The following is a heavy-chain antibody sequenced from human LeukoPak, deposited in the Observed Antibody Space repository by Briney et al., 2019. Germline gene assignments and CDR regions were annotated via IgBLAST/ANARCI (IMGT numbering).Heavy chain of an antibody. D-gene: IGHD5-24*01. J-gene: IGHJ4*03. CDR3: ARGATISETGYFVF. CDR2: IDHRGDT. Sequence: SETLSLTCAVYGGSFSRYYWSWIRQSPGKGLEWIAEIDHRGDTNYNPSVKSRVTISVDTSKNQFSLKVRSLSAADTAVYYCARGATISETGYFVFWGQGTLVTVSS. CDR1: GGSFSRYY. V-gene: IGHV4-34*01.